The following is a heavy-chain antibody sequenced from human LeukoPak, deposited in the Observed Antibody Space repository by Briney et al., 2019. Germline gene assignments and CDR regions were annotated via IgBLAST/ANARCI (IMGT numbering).Heavy chain of an antibody. CDR1: GFTVSSNH. D-gene: IGHD1-14*01. CDR2: IYSGDNT. CDR3: AKAGKKRAEPGDFDY. J-gene: IGHJ4*02. Sequence: PGRSLRLSCAASGFTVSSNHMSWVRQAPGKGLEWVSVIYSGDNTYYADSVKGRFTISRDNSKNMLYLQMNSLRADDTAVYYCAKAGKKRAEPGDFDYWGQGTLVTVSS. V-gene: IGHV3-53*05.